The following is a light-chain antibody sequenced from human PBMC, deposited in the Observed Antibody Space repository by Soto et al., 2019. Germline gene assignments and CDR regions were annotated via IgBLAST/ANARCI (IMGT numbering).Light chain of an antibody. CDR3: QQTYTTPFT. CDR1: QSVSSSS. V-gene: IGKV3-20*01. J-gene: IGKJ3*01. CDR2: GTS. Sequence: ETVLTQSPGTLSLSPGERATLSCRASQSVSSSSLAWYQQRPGQAPRLLIYGTSSRATGIPDRFSGSGSGTDFTLTISNLQPEDFATYYCQQTYTTPFTFGPGTKVDIK.